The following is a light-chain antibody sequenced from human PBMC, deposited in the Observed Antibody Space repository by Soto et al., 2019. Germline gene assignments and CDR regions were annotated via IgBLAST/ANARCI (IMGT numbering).Light chain of an antibody. CDR1: QSISRY. J-gene: IGKJ5*01. V-gene: IGKV1-39*01. Sequence: DIQMTQSRSTLPASVGDRVTITCRASQSISRYLNWYQQKPGKAPKLLIYAASSLQSGVPSRFSGSGSGTDFTLTISSLQPEDYTTYYCQQNYNSLITFGQGTRLEIK. CDR2: AAS. CDR3: QQNYNSLIT.